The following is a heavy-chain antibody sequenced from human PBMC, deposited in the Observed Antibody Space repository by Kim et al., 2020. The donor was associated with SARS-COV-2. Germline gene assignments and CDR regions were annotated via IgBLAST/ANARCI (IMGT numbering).Heavy chain of an antibody. D-gene: IGHD3-10*01. J-gene: IGHJ6*02. V-gene: IGHV3-53*01. CDR3: ARDARFRESSYYYYYGMDV. Sequence: GGSLRLSCAASGFTVSSNYMSWVRQAPGKGLEWVSVIYSGGSTYYADSVKGRFTISRDKSKNTLYLQMNSLRAADTAVYYCARDARFRESSYYYYYGMDVWGQGTTVTVSS. CDR1: GFTVSSNY. CDR2: IYSGGST.